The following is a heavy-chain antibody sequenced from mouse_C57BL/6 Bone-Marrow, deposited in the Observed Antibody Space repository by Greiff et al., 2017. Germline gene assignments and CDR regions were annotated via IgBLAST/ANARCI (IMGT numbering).Heavy chain of an antibody. J-gene: IGHJ3*01. Sequence: EVKLMESGGDLVKPGGSLKLSCAASGFTFSSYGMSWVRQTPDKRLEWVATISSGGSYTYYPDSVKGRFTISRDNAKNTLYLQMSSLKSEDTAMYYCARLLLPFAYWGQGTLVTVSA. CDR1: GFTFSSYG. D-gene: IGHD2-12*01. CDR2: ISSGGSYT. V-gene: IGHV5-6*01. CDR3: ARLLLPFAY.